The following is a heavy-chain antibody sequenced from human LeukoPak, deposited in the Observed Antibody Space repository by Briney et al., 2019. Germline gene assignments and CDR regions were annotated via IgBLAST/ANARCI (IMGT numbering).Heavy chain of an antibody. Sequence: ASVKVSCKASGGTFSSYAISWVRQAPGQGLEWMGGIIPIFGTANYAQKFQGRVTITADESTSTAYMELSSLRSEDTAVYYCASQNPLAYRGGDCYPGVYYYGMDVWGQGTTVTVSS. D-gene: IGHD2-21*02. V-gene: IGHV1-69*13. CDR2: IIPIFGTA. CDR1: GGTFSSYA. CDR3: ASQNPLAYRGGDCYPGVYYYGMDV. J-gene: IGHJ6*02.